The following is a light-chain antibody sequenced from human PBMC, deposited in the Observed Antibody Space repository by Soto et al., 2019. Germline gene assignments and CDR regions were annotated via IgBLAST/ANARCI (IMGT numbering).Light chain of an antibody. CDR3: HQYGSSPPYT. CDR2: GSS. J-gene: IGKJ2*01. CDR1: QSVSNNY. Sequence: EVVSTQSPGTLSLSPGESATLSCRASQSVSNNYFAWYQQKPGQAPTRLIFGSSDSATGIPDRFSGSGSGIDFTLTISRLEPDDFAVYYCHQYGSSPPYTFGQGTKLEIK. V-gene: IGKV3-20*01.